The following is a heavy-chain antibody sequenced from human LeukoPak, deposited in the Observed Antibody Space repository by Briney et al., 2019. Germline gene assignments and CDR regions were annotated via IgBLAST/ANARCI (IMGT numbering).Heavy chain of an antibody. CDR1: GGSISSYY. J-gene: IGHJ4*02. Sequence: SETLSLTCTVSGGSISSYYWSRIQQPAGKGLEWIGRIYTSGSTNYNPSLKSRVTMSVDTSKNQFSLRLSSVTAADTAVYYCARESMYSSGWPLIDYWGQGTLVTVSS. CDR3: ARESMYSSGWPLIDY. V-gene: IGHV4-4*07. D-gene: IGHD6-19*01. CDR2: IYTSGST.